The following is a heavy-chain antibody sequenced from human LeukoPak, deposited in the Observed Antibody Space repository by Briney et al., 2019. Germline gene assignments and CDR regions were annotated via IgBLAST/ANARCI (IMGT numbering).Heavy chain of an antibody. Sequence: SETLSLTCTVSGGSISSYYWSWIRQPPGKGLEWIGYIYYSGTTNYNPSLKSRVTISVATPKNQFSLNLSSVTAADTAVYYCARGGGGEYSSGWYDYWGQGTLVTVSS. CDR3: ARGGGGEYSSGWYDY. V-gene: IGHV4-59*01. CDR2: IYYSGTT. D-gene: IGHD6-19*01. CDR1: GGSISSYY. J-gene: IGHJ4*02.